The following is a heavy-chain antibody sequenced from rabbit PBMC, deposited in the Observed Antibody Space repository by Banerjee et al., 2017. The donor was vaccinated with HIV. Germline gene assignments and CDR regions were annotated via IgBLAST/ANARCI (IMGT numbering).Heavy chain of an antibody. Sequence: QEQLEESGGDLVKPEGSLTLTCTASGFSFSSSYWICWVRQAPGKGLEWIACIYAGSSGSTYYASWAKGRFTISKTSSTTVTLQMTSLTAADTATYFCARRYDDYGDLGFYFNLWGPGTLVTVS. CDR3: ARRYDDYGDLGFYFNL. J-gene: IGHJ4*01. D-gene: IGHD2-1*01. CDR1: GFSFSSSYW. CDR2: IYAGSSGST. V-gene: IGHV1S45*01.